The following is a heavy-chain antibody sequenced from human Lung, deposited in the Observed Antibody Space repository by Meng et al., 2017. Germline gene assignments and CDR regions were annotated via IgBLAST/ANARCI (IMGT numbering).Heavy chain of an antibody. V-gene: IGHV1-2*06. CDR3: ARDEDISAAGKLFGDY. CDR1: GYNFPDYY. D-gene: IGHD6-13*01. Sequence: QGKPVPVGAGVKKPGASLKVSCKPSGYNFPDYYLHLVRLAPGQGLEWMGHIDPKSGDTRYAQKFQGRVTMTGDTSIGTAYMELTGLRSDDTALYYCARDEDISAAGKLFGDYWGQGTLVTVSS. J-gene: IGHJ4*02. CDR2: IDPKSGDT.